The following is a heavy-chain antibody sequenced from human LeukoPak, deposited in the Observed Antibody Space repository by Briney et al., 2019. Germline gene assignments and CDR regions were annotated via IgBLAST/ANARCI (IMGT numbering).Heavy chain of an antibody. CDR1: GFTLSSYG. CDR2: ISYDGSNK. Sequence: GGSLRLSCAASGFTLSSYGMHWVRQAPGKGLEWVAVISYDGSNKYYADSVKGRFTISRDNSKNTLYLQMNSLRAEDTAVYYCAKGAYDSSGYLGYWGQGTLVTVSS. J-gene: IGHJ4*02. V-gene: IGHV3-30*18. D-gene: IGHD3-22*01. CDR3: AKGAYDSSGYLGY.